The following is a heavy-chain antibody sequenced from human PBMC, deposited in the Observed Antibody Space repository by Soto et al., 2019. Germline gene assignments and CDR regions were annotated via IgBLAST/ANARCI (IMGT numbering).Heavy chain of an antibody. V-gene: IGHV4-31*03. D-gene: IGHD3-3*01. Sequence: QVQLQESGPGLVKPSQTLSLTCTVSGGSISSGGYYWSWIRQHPGKGLEWIGYIYYSGSTYYNPSLKSRVTISVDTSKNQFSLKVSSVTAADTAVYYCARVQILEWLFNNWFDPWGQGTLVTVSS. CDR2: IYYSGST. J-gene: IGHJ5*02. CDR1: GGSISSGGYY. CDR3: ARVQILEWLFNNWFDP.